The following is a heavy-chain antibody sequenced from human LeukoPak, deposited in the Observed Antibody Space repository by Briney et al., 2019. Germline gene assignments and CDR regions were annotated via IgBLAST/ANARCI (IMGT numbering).Heavy chain of an antibody. CDR3: ARDASGWSYGAFDI. D-gene: IGHD6-19*01. V-gene: IGHV4-59*01. CDR1: GGSISSYY. J-gene: IGHJ3*02. Sequence: SETLSLTCTVSGGSISSYYWSWIRQPPGKGLEWIGYIYDSGSTNYSPSLKSRVTISVDTAKNQFSLKLSSVTAADTAVYYCARDASGWSYGAFDIWGQGTMVTVSS. CDR2: IYDSGST.